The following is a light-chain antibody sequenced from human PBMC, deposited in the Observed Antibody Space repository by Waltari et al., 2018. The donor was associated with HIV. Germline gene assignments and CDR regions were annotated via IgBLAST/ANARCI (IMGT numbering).Light chain of an antibody. J-gene: IGLJ1*01. Sequence: QSALTQPPSAHGSPGQSVTISCTGTSRDVGGYNNVSWYQQHPGKAPKLIIYEVSKRPSGVPDRFSGSKSGNTASLAVSGLQAEDEADYYCSSYAASLFVFGTGTKVTVL. V-gene: IGLV2-8*01. CDR1: SRDVGGYNN. CDR2: EVS. CDR3: SSYAASLFV.